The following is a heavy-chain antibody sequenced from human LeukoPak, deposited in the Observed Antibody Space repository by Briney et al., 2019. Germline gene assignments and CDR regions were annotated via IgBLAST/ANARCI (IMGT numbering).Heavy chain of an antibody. CDR3: AREAGYCSSTSCYPTCFDY. D-gene: IGHD2-2*01. CDR1: GYSFTSYW. J-gene: IGHJ4*02. CDR2: IYPVDSDT. Sequence: GESLKISCKGSGYSFTSYWIGWVRQMPGKGLEWMGIIYPVDSDTRYSPSFQGQVTISADKSISTAYLQWSSLKASDTAMYYCAREAGYCSSTSCYPTCFDYWGQGTLVTVSS. V-gene: IGHV5-51*01.